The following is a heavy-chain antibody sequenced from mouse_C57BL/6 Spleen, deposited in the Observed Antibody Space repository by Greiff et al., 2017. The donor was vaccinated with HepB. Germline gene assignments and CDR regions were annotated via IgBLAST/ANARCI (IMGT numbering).Heavy chain of an antibody. CDR3: ARGNYGAY. D-gene: IGHD2-1*01. CDR1: GYAFTNYL. V-gene: IGHV1-54*01. Sequence: QVQLQESGAELVRPGTSVKVSCKASGYAFTNYLIEWVKQRPGQGLEWIGVINPGSGGTNYNEKFKGKATLTADKSSSTAYMQLSSLTSEDSAVYFCARGNYGAYWGQGTLVTVSA. J-gene: IGHJ3*01. CDR2: INPGSGGT.